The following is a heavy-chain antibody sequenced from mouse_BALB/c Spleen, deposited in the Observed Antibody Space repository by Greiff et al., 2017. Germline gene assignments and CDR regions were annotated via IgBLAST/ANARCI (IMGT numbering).Heavy chain of an antibody. J-gene: IGHJ2*01. CDR1: GYTFTSYW. CDR3: ANRGYYFDY. D-gene: IGHD2-14*01. CDR2: IYPGDGDT. Sequence: VQLQQSGAELARPGASVKLSCKASGYTFTSYWMQWVKQRPGQGLEWIGAIYPGDGDTRYTQKFKGKATLTADKSSSTAYMQLSSLASEDSAVYYCANRGYYFDYWGQGTTLTVSS. V-gene: IGHV1-87*01.